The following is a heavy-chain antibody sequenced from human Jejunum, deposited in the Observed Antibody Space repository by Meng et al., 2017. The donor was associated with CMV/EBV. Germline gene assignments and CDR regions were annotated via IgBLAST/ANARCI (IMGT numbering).Heavy chain of an antibody. CDR3: GRNGYYSVDY. D-gene: IGHD3-22*01. Sequence: LPCALSGDSCSGDVWWSWVGQPPGKGLEWIGEMQHGGTTTYNPSLKSRVTSSLDESKTEFALKLSSPTAADTAVYYCGRNGYYSVDYWGQGALVTVSS. CDR2: MQHGGTT. CDR1: GDSCSGDVW. J-gene: IGHJ4*02. V-gene: IGHV4-4*02.